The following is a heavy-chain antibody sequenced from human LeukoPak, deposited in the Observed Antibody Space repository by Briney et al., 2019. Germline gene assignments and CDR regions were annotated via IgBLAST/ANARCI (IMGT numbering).Heavy chain of an antibody. CDR2: INHSGST. J-gene: IGHJ3*02. CDR1: GGSFSGYY. Sequence: PSETLSLTCAVYGGSFSGYYWSWIRQPPGKGLEWIGEINHSGSTNYNPSLKSRVTISVDTSENQFSLKLSSVTAADTAVYYCARVRVATDIWGQGTMVTVSS. CDR3: ARVRVATDI. V-gene: IGHV4-34*01.